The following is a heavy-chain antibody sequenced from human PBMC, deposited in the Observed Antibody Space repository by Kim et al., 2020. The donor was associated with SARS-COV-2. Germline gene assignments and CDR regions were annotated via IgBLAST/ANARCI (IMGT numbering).Heavy chain of an antibody. Sequence: GESLKISCKGSGYSFTSYWISWVRQMPGKGLEWMGRIDPSDSYTNYSPSFQGHVTISADKSISTAYLQWSSLKASDTAMYYCARGVLRYFDWSETYYYYNGMDVWGQGTTVTVSS. CDR1: GYSFTSYW. V-gene: IGHV5-10-1*01. CDR3: ARGVLRYFDWSETYYYYNGMDV. D-gene: IGHD3-9*01. CDR2: IDPSDSYT. J-gene: IGHJ6*02.